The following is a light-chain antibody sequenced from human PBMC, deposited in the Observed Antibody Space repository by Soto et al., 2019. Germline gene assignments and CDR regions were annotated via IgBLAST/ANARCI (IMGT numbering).Light chain of an antibody. CDR2: GAS. V-gene: IGKV3-20*01. CDR3: QQYGSSLRT. J-gene: IGKJ1*01. Sequence: EIVLTQSPGTLSLSPGERATLSCRASQSVSSSYLAWYQQKPGQAPRLLIYGASIRATGIPDRFSGSGSGTDFTLTITRVEPEDFAVYYCQQYGSSLRTFGQGTKVDIK. CDR1: QSVSSSY.